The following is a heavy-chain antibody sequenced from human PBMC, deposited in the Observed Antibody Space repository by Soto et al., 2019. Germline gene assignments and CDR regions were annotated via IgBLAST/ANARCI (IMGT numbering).Heavy chain of an antibody. D-gene: IGHD5-12*01. V-gene: IGHV4-59*01. CDR1: GVSIITSY. J-gene: IGHJ6*04. CDR3: ARAELVSEIGYAYPARDV. CDR2: IYYTGST. Sequence: QVQLQESGPGLVKPSETLSLTCTVSGVSIITSYWSWIRQPPGTGPEWMGYIYYTGSTSYNPSLKSRVTSSVDTSKSEFSAELSAVPAAVTAVYYCARAELVSEIGYAYPARDVWGKGATVTVSS.